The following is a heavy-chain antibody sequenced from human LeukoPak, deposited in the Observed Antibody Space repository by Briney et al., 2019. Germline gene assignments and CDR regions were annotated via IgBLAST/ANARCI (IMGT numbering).Heavy chain of an antibody. Sequence: SQTLSLTCGISGDSVSSNSAAWNWIRQSPSGGLEWLGRTYYRSKWYNDYAVSVKSRITINPDTSKNEFSLQLNSVTPEDAAVYYCARGRSGWYYFDYWGQGTLVTVSS. V-gene: IGHV6-1*01. CDR2: TYYRSKWYN. CDR1: GDSVSSNSAA. CDR3: ARGRSGWYYFDY. J-gene: IGHJ4*02. D-gene: IGHD6-19*01.